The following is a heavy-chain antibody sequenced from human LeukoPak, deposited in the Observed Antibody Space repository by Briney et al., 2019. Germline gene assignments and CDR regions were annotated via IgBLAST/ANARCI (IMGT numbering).Heavy chain of an antibody. CDR2: IGPTDNI. D-gene: IGHD4-17*01. CDR3: ARDKDYGFDY. V-gene: IGHV3-48*02. CDR1: GFTLSNYW. J-gene: IGHJ4*02. Sequence: GGSLRLSCAGSGFTLSNYWMAWVRQAPGKGLEWVSYIGPTDNIDYADSVKGRFTISRDNAQNSLFLQMNSLRDEDTAVYYCARDKDYGFDYWGQGTLVTVSS.